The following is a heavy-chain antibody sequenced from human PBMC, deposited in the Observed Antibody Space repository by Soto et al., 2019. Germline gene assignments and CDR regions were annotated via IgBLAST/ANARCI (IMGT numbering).Heavy chain of an antibody. CDR1: GGSIISGGYY. D-gene: IGHD3-22*01. V-gene: IGHV4-31*03. CDR3: AREVVTVPEPPTYYYDRSGYPSLYYYYGMDV. J-gene: IGHJ6*02. Sequence: TSETLSLTCTVSGGSIISGGYYWSWNPQHPGKGLEWIGYSNYSGSTYYNPSLKSRVTISVDTSKNQFSLKLSSVTAADTAVYYCAREVVTVPEPPTYYYDRSGYPSLYYYYGMDVWGQGTTVTVSS. CDR2: SNYSGST.